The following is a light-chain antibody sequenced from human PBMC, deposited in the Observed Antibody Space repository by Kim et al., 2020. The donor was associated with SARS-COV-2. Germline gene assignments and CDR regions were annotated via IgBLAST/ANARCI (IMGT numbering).Light chain of an antibody. V-gene: IGLV2-14*03. Sequence: PGQSITISCTGTSSDIGGYNYVSWYQQHPGKAPKLMIYDVSLRPSGVSYRFSGSKSGNTASLTISGLQAEDEADYYCSSYTSSSTVFGGRTQLTVL. CDR2: DVS. CDR3: SSYTSSSTV. J-gene: IGLJ3*02. CDR1: SSDIGGYNY.